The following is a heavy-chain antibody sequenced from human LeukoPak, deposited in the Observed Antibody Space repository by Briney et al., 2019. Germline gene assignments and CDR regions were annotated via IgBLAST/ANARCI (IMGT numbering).Heavy chain of an antibody. CDR1: GFTFSGYG. Sequence: GGSLRLSCAASGFTFSGYGMHWVRQAPDRGLEWVAVIWYDGNNKYYAESVKGRFTISRDNSKNTLYLQMNSLRAEDTAVYYCAKDWGYTTMVSYYFDYWGQGALVTVSS. D-gene: IGHD5-18*01. J-gene: IGHJ4*02. V-gene: IGHV3-33*06. CDR2: IWYDGNNK. CDR3: AKDWGYTTMVSYYFDY.